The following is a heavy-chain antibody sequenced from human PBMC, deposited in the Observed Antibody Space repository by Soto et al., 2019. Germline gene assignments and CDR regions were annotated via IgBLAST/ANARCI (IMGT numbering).Heavy chain of an antibody. CDR2: ISCSSSYI. D-gene: IGHD3-22*01. J-gene: IGHJ5*02. CDR3: ALNYYEGGVPPNWFDP. Sequence: GGSLRLSCAASGFTFSSYSMNWVRQAPGKGLEWVSAISCSSSYIYSADSVKSLFTTSRNNANNTLYLQMNSLRAEYTAVYYCALNYYEGGVPPNWFDPWGQGTLVTVSS. CDR1: GFTFSSYS. V-gene: IGHV3-21*01.